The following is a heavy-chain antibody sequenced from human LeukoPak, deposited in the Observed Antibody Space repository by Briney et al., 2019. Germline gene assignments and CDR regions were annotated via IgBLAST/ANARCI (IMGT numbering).Heavy chain of an antibody. CDR2: IYYSGST. D-gene: IGHD6-6*01. CDR3: ARIAARQFYHYYMDV. J-gene: IGHJ6*03. V-gene: IGHV4-59*12. CDR1: GGSISSYY. Sequence: SETLSLTRTVSGGSISSYYWSWIRQPPGKGLEWVGYIYYSGSTNYNPSLKSRVPISEDTSKNQYYLKLSTVTAADTAVDYCARIAARQFYHYYMDVWGKGTTVTVSS.